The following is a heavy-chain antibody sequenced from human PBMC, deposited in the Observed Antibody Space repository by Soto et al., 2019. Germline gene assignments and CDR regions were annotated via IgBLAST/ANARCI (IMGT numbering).Heavy chain of an antibody. D-gene: IGHD2-8*02. CDR2: IWGDGSDK. CDR1: GFTFSLYA. J-gene: IGHJ4*02. Sequence: QVQLVESGGGVVQPGRSLRLSCAASGFTFSLYAIHWVRQAPGKGLEWVASIWGDGSDKKYADSVKGRFTVSRDNSKNTLYLQMNSLRDEDTAVYFGARSGDCTGTSCHLRGPLDSLGPGNLVTVSS. V-gene: IGHV3-33*01. CDR3: ARSGDCTGTSCHLRGPLDS.